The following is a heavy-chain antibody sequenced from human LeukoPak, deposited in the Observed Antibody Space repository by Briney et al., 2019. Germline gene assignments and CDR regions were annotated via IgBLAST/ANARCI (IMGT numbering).Heavy chain of an antibody. CDR3: ARETSQKGAHYMDV. V-gene: IGHV4-61*02. CDR2: IYTSGST. D-gene: IGHD3-16*01. J-gene: IGHJ6*03. CDR1: GGFISSGSYY. Sequence: PSQTLSLTCTVSGGFISSGSYYWSWIRQPAGKGLEWIGRIYTSGSTNYNPSLKSRVTISVDTSKNQFSLKLSSVTAADTAVYYCARETSQKGAHYMDVWGKGTTVTISS.